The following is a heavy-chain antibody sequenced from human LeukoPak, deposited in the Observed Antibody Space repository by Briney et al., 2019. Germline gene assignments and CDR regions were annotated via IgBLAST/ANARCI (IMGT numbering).Heavy chain of an antibody. J-gene: IGHJ2*01. Sequence: SETLSLTCSVSGGFISSYYWSWIRQPAGKGLEWIGRIYSSGTTNYSPSLTSRVTMSVDTSKNQFSLRLSSVTAADTAVYFCTRDIVLPTAYWYFDLWGRGTLVTVSS. CDR3: TRDIVLPTAYWYFDL. V-gene: IGHV4-4*07. CDR2: IYSSGTT. CDR1: GGFISSYY. D-gene: IGHD3-10*01.